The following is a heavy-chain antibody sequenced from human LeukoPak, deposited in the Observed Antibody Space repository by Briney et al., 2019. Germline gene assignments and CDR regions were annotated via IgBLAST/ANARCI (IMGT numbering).Heavy chain of an antibody. V-gene: IGHV3-30*18. D-gene: IGHD3-3*01. J-gene: IGHJ6*02. CDR1: GFTFSSYA. Sequence: PGGSLRLSCAASGFTFSSYAMSWVRQAPGKGLEWVAVISYDGGNKYYADSVKGRFTISRDNSKNTLYLQMNSLRSDDTAVYYCAKDYYDFWSGGYYYYYGMDVWGQGTTVTVSS. CDR2: ISYDGGNK. CDR3: AKDYYDFWSGGYYYYYGMDV.